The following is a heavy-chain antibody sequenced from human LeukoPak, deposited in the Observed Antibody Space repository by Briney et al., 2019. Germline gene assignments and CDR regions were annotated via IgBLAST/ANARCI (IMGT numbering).Heavy chain of an antibody. CDR1: GFTFDDYA. Sequence: PGGSLRLSCAASGFTFDDYAMHWVRQAPGKGLEWVSLISWDGGSTYYADSVKGRFTISRDNIKNSLYLQMNSLRAEDTALYYCAKALTYYDFWNGFDPWGQGTLVTVSS. J-gene: IGHJ5*02. CDR2: ISWDGGST. CDR3: AKALTYYDFWNGFDP. D-gene: IGHD3-3*01. V-gene: IGHV3-43D*04.